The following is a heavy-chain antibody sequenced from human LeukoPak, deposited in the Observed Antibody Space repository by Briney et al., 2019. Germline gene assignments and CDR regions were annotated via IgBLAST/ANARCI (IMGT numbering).Heavy chain of an antibody. J-gene: IGHJ4*02. Sequence: SVKVSCKASGGTFSSYAISWVRQAPGQGLEWMGRIIPILGIANYAQKFQGRVTITADKSTSTAYMELSSLRSEDTAVYYCARGSSGYSYGFDYWGQGTLVTVSS. D-gene: IGHD5-18*01. CDR1: GGTFSSYA. CDR2: IIPILGIA. V-gene: IGHV1-69*04. CDR3: ARGSSGYSYGFDY.